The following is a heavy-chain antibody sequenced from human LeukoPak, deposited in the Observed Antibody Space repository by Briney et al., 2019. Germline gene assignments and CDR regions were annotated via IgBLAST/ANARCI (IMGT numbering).Heavy chain of an antibody. CDR2: IYPGDSDT. J-gene: IGHJ3*02. Sequence: GESLKISCEGSGYSFTSYWIAWVRQMPGKGLEWMGIIYPGDSDTRYSPSFQGQVTISVDKSFSTAYLQWSSLKASDTAMYYCARVAGSHELDAFDIWGQGTMVTVSS. D-gene: IGHD1-26*01. CDR3: ARVAGSHELDAFDI. V-gene: IGHV5-51*01. CDR1: GYSFTSYW.